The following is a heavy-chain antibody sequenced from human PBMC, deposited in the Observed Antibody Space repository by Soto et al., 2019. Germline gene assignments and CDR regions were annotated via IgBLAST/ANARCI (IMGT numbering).Heavy chain of an antibody. V-gene: IGHV3-48*03. CDR2: ISTSGSTI. J-gene: IGHJ4*02. Sequence: GGSLRLSCAASGFTFSRYEMNWVRQAPGKGLEWISYISTSGSTIYYADSVTGRFTISRDNAKNSLYLQMNSLRAEDTAVYYCARELAAAGSFDYWGQGTLVTVSS. D-gene: IGHD6-13*01. CDR1: GFTFSRYE. CDR3: ARELAAAGSFDY.